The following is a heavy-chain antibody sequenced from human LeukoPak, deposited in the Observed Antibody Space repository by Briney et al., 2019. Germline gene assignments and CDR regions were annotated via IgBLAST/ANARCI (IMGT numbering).Heavy chain of an antibody. V-gene: IGHV4-61*02. D-gene: IGHD1/OR15-1a*01. CDR2: IYTSGST. CDR3: ARGNIYYYYYYMDV. J-gene: IGHJ6*03. CDR1: GGSISSGSYY. Sequence: PSQTLSLTCTVSGGSISSGSYYWSWIRQPAGKGLEWIGRIYTSGSTNYNPSLKSRVTISVDTSKNQFSLKLSSVTAADTAVYYCARGNIYYYYYYMDVWGKGTTVTISS.